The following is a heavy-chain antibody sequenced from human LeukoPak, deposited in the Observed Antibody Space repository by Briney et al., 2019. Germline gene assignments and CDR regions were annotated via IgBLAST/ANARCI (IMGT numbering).Heavy chain of an antibody. Sequence: SETLSLTCAVYGGSFSGYYWSWIRQPPGKGLEWIGEINHSGSTNYNPSLKSRVTISVDTSKNQFSLKLSSVTAADTAVYYCARDDMGHCSSTSCYYYYMDVWGKGTTVTVSS. CDR1: GGSFSGYY. CDR3: ARDDMGHCSSTSCYYYYMDV. D-gene: IGHD2-2*01. CDR2: INHSGST. V-gene: IGHV4-34*01. J-gene: IGHJ6*03.